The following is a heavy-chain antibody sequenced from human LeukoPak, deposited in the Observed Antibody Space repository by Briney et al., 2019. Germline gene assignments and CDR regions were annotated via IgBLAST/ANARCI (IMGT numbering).Heavy chain of an antibody. CDR3: ASALYSCSFDAFDI. CDR2: ISAYNGNT. V-gene: IGHV1-18*01. CDR1: GYTFTSYG. J-gene: IGHJ3*02. Sequence: ASVKVSCKASGYTFTSYGISWVRQAPGQGLECMGWISAYNGNTKYAQKFQGRVTMTTDTSTSTAYMELRSLRSDDTAVYYCASALYSCSFDAFDIWGQGTMVTVSS. D-gene: IGHD3-16*01.